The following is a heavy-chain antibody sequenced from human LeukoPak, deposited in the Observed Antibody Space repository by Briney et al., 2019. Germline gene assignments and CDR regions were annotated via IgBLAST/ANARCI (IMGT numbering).Heavy chain of an antibody. CDR3: ARDRIAVAGTRYAFDI. D-gene: IGHD6-19*01. CDR1: GFTFSSCA. J-gene: IGHJ3*02. CDR2: ISYDGSNK. V-gene: IGHV3-30*04. Sequence: GGSLRLSCAASGFTFSSCAMHWVRQAPGKGLEWVAVISYDGSNKYYADSVKGRFTISRDNSKNTLYLQMNSLRAEDTTVYYCARDRIAVAGTRYAFDIWGQGTMVTVSS.